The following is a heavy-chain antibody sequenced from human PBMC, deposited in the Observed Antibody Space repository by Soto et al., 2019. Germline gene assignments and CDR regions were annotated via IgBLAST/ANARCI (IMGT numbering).Heavy chain of an antibody. J-gene: IGHJ3*02. Sequence: GGSLRLSCAASGFTVNDNYVTWVRQAPGKGLEWVSVIYSGGSTYYADSVKGRFTISRHNSKNTLYLQMNSLRAEDTAVYYCARAYGSGSYYGAFDIWGQGTMVTVSS. D-gene: IGHD3-10*01. CDR3: ARAYGSGSYYGAFDI. CDR2: IYSGGST. CDR1: GFTVNDNY. V-gene: IGHV3-53*04.